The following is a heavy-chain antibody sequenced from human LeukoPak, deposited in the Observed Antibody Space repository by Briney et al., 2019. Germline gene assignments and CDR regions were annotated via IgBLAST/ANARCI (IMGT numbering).Heavy chain of an antibody. Sequence: GGSLRLSCVDSGFTFTNAWISWVRQAPGKGLEWIGRIKSKTDGETTNYAEPVRGRFTISRDDSKSAVYLQMNSLKIEDTAVYYCTTDLGTYYHGSQRLIPIDYWGQGTLVTVSS. CDR1: GFTFTNAW. CDR3: TTDLGTYYHGSQRLIPIDY. CDR2: IKSKTDGETT. V-gene: IGHV3-15*01. J-gene: IGHJ4*02. D-gene: IGHD3-10*01.